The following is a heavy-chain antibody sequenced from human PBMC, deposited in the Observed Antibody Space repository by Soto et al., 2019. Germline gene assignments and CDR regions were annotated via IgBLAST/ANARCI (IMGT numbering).Heavy chain of an antibody. J-gene: IGHJ4*02. D-gene: IGHD2-15*01. V-gene: IGHV1-69*02. Sequence: QVQLVQSGAEVKKPGSSVKVSCKASGGTFSSYTISWVRQAPGQGLEWMGRIIPILGIANYAQKFQGRVTITADKSTSRAYMELSSLRSEDTAVYYCARTRNTYCSGGSCYRQYYFDYWGQGTLVTVSS. CDR2: IIPILGIA. CDR3: ARTRNTYCSGGSCYRQYYFDY. CDR1: GGTFSSYT.